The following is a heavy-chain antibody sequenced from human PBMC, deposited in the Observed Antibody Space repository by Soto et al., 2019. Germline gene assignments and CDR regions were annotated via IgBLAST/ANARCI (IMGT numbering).Heavy chain of an antibody. Sequence: GGSLRLSCAASGFTFSSYGMHWVRQAPGKGLEWVAVIWYDGSNKYYADSVKGRFTISRDNSKNTLYLQMNSLRAEDTAVYYCARVGEYVREGIDYWGQGTLVTVSS. D-gene: IGHD3-16*01. J-gene: IGHJ4*02. V-gene: IGHV3-33*01. CDR3: ARVGEYVREGIDY. CDR2: IWYDGSNK. CDR1: GFTFSSYG.